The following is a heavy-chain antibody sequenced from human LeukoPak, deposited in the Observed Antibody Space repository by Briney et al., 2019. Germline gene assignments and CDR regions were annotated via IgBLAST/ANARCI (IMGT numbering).Heavy chain of an antibody. D-gene: IGHD3-22*01. CDR3: ARARAYYYDGSAYYFDS. Sequence: GESLKIFCEYTFTDHWIAWVRQVPGKGLEWVGIIYPEDSDTRYSPSFQGQVTISADKSISSAYLRWSSLKASDTAMYYCARARAYYYDGSAYYFDSWGQGTLVTVSS. J-gene: IGHJ4*02. CDR2: IYPEDSDT. V-gene: IGHV5-51*01. CDR1: YTFTDHW.